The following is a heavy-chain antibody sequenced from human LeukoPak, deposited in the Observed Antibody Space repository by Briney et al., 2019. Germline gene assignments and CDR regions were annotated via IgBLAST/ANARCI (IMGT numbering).Heavy chain of an antibody. Sequence: ASVKVSCKASGYTFTSYAMHWVRQAPGQRLEWMGWINAGNGNTKYSQKFQGRVTITRDTSASTAYMELRSLRSDDTAVYYCARVDYYDSSGYSNYWGQGTLVTVSS. CDR2: INAGNGNT. D-gene: IGHD3-22*01. CDR3: ARVDYYDSSGYSNY. V-gene: IGHV1-3*01. J-gene: IGHJ4*02. CDR1: GYTFTSYA.